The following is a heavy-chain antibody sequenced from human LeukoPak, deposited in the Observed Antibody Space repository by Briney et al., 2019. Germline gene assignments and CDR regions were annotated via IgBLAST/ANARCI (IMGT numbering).Heavy chain of an antibody. Sequence: NTSETLSLTCAVYGASFTGYYWGWFRQPPGKGLGWIGEIIHRGSTNYNPSLKNGITISEHTSTNQSSPSLRAVTTPHTPGYYCATSGAWGQGTLVTVSS. CDR1: GASFTGYY. J-gene: IGHJ5*02. V-gene: IGHV4-34*12. CDR3: ATSGA. CDR2: IIHRGST. D-gene: IGHD3-16*01.